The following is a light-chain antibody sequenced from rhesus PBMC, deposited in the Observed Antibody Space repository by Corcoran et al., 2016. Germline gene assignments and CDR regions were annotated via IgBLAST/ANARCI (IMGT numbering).Light chain of an antibody. CDR1: SSDIGGYNY. Sequence: QAALTQPRSVSGSPGQSVTISCTGTSSDIGGYNYVSWYQQHPGTAPKLMIYEVSKRPSGVSDRFSGSKSGNTASLTISGLQAEDEADYYCSSYASSSTYIFATGTRLTVL. CDR2: EVS. J-gene: IGLJ1*01. CDR3: SSYASSSTYI. V-gene: IGLV2-32*02.